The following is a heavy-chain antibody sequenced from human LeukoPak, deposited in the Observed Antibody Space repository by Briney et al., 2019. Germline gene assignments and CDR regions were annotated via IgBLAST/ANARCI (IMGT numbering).Heavy chain of an antibody. V-gene: IGHV3-30*18. Sequence: GGSLRLSCAASGFTFSSYGMHWVRQAPGKGLEWVAVISYDGSNKYYADSVKGRFTISRDNSKNTLYLQMNSLRAEDTAVYYCAKATEGIGPWGQGTLVTVSS. D-gene: IGHD2-21*01. CDR2: ISYDGSNK. CDR3: AKATEGIGP. CDR1: GFTFSSYG. J-gene: IGHJ5*01.